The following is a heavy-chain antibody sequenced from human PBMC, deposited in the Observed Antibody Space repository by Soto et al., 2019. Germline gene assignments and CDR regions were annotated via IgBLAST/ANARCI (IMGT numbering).Heavy chain of an antibody. CDR2: ISYDGSNK. V-gene: IGHV3-30*04. CDR3: ARDQFRYSSSSDY. D-gene: IGHD6-6*01. Sequence: QVQLVESGGGVVQPGRSLRLSCAASGFTFSSYAMHWVRQAPGKGLEWVAVISYDGSNKYYADSVKGRFTISRDNSKNTLYLQMNSLRAEDTAVYYCARDQFRYSSSSDYWGQGTLVTVSS. J-gene: IGHJ4*02. CDR1: GFTFSSYA.